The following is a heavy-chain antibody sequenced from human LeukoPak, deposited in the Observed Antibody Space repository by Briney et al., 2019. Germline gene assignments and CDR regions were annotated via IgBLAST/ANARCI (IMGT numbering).Heavy chain of an antibody. D-gene: IGHD7-27*01. V-gene: IGHV3-7*01. CDR3: AAWGLYNY. CDR1: GFTLSDYW. J-gene: IGHJ4*02. Sequence: PGGSLRLSCAASGFTLSDYWMNWVRQAPGKGLEWVANINLRGSVKLHVDSVEGRFTISRDNAKNSLFLQMTSLKVEDTAVYYCAAWGLYNYWGQGTLVTVSS. CDR2: INLRGSVK.